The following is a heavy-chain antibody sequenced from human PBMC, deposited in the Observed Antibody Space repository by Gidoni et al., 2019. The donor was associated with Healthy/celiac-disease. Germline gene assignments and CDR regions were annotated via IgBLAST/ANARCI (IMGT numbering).Heavy chain of an antibody. J-gene: IGHJ5*02. CDR1: GYY. CDR3: ARGPSNRDGYNYRWFDP. V-gene: IGHV4-34*01. D-gene: IGHD5-12*01. CDR2: INHSGST. Sequence: GYYWSWLRQPPGKGLEWIGEINHSGSTNYNPSLKSRVTISVDTSKNQFSLKLSSVTAADTAVYYCARGPSNRDGYNYRWFDPWGQGTLVTVSS.